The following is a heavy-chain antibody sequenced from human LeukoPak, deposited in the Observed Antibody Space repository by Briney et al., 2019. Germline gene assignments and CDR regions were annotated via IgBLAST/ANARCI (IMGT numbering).Heavy chain of an antibody. V-gene: IGHV4-34*01. CDR3: ARVSPAAADPDGRFDY. D-gene: IGHD6-13*01. CDR1: GGSISSYY. J-gene: IGHJ4*02. CDR2: INHSGST. Sequence: PSETLSLTCTVSGGSISSYYWSWIRQPPGKGLEWIGEINHSGSTYYNPSLKSRVTISVDASKNQFSLKLSSVTAADTAVYYCARVSPAAADPDGRFDYWGQGTLVTVSS.